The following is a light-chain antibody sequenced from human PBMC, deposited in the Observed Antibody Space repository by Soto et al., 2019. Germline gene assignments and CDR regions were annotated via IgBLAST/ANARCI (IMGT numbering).Light chain of an antibody. CDR3: QQYASSACT. J-gene: IGKJ2*02. V-gene: IGKV3-20*01. Sequence: SRRSVALGKRENVGGCRSASQSISSSYLAWYQQKPGQAPRLLIYGASRRATGIPDRFSGLESGTDFTLTITPLEPEGSAVFFCQQYASSACTVGQGTKVDIK. CDR2: GAS. CDR1: QSISSSY.